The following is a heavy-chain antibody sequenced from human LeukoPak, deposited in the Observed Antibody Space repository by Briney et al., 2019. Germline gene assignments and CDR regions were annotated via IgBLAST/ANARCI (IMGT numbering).Heavy chain of an antibody. J-gene: IGHJ4*02. D-gene: IGHD1/OR15-1a*01. CDR2: INHSGST. V-gene: IGHV4-34*01. CDR1: GGSVSGYY. Sequence: SETLSLTCAVYGGSVSGYYWSWIRQPPGKGLEWIGEINHSGSTNYNPSLKSRVTISVDTSKNQFSLKLSSVTAADTAVYYCARGFGRYNWNRPLDYWGQGTLVTVSS. CDR3: ARGFGRYNWNRPLDY.